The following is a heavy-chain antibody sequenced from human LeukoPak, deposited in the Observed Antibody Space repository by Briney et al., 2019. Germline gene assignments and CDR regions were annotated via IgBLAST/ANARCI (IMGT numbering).Heavy chain of an antibody. CDR3: ARGKRCSGGSCYYGMDV. D-gene: IGHD2-15*01. CDR2: IYHSGST. Sequence: PSETLSLTCAVSGDSISSSNWWSWVRQPPGKGLEWIGEIYHSGSTNYNPSLRSRVTISVDKSKNQFSLKLSSVTAADTAVYYCARGKRCSGGSCYYGMDVWGKGTTVTVSS. J-gene: IGHJ6*04. V-gene: IGHV4-4*02. CDR1: GDSISSSNW.